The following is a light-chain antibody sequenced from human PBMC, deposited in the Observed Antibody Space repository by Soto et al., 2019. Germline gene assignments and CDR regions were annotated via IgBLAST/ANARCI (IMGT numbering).Light chain of an antibody. CDR3: QQSFSTLIT. CDR1: RSISTD. V-gene: IGKV1-39*01. Sequence: IQMTQSPSSLSASVGDRVTISCRASRSISTDLHWYQQKPGKAPNLLIYGASNLQSGVPSRFSGSGSGTDFTLTITSLQPEDFATYYCQQSFSTLITFGQGTRLEIK. J-gene: IGKJ5*01. CDR2: GAS.